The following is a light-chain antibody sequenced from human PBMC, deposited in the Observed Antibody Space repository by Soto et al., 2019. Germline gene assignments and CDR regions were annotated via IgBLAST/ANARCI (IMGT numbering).Light chain of an antibody. CDR1: KSDIGVYDF. J-gene: IGLJ1*01. CDR2: EVV. CDR3: KSYAGSNTYV. Sequence: QSALTQPPSASGSPGQSVTISCTGTKSDIGVYDFVSWYQHPPGKAPRLIIYEVVQRPSGVPDRFSGSKSGNTASLTVSGLQAADEADYFCKSYAGSNTYVFGSGTQLTVL. V-gene: IGLV2-8*01.